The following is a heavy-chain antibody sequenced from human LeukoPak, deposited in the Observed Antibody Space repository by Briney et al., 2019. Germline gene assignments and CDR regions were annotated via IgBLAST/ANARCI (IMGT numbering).Heavy chain of an antibody. V-gene: IGHV3-23*01. CDR2: ISGSGGST. CDR3: AKLRTNIVVVPAATDY. D-gene: IGHD2-2*01. J-gene: IGHJ4*02. CDR1: GFTFSSYA. Sequence: GGSLRLSCAASGFTFSSYAMGWVRQAPGKGLEWVSAISGSGGSTYYADSVKGRFTISRDNSKNTLYLQMNSLRAEDTAVYYCAKLRTNIVVVPAATDYWGQGTLVTVSS.